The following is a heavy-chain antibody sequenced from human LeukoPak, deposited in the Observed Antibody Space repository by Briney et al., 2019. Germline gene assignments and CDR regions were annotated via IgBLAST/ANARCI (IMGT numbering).Heavy chain of an antibody. CDR1: GSSLNTNTYY. CDR2: IYYSGST. D-gene: IGHD2-2*01. CDR3: ARYCSGSSYSGESWFDA. V-gene: IGHV4-39*01. Sequence: WETLSLTCTVSGSSLNTNTYYWGWLRQPPGKGLEWIGSIYYSGSTYDHPSLKRLATISVDTSKNQFFLKQSSVTAAHTAVYYCARYCSGSSYSGESWFDAWGQGTLVSVSA. J-gene: IGHJ5*02.